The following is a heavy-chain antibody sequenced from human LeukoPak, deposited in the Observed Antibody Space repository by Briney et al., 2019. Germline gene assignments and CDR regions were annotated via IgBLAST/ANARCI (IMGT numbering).Heavy chain of an antibody. J-gene: IGHJ4*02. D-gene: IGHD4-17*01. CDR1: SGSISSYY. CDR3: AADYGDPDTLDF. Sequence: SETLSPTCTVASGSISSYYWSWIRQPPGKGLEWIGYISHSGSTNYNPSLKSRVTISVDTSKNQFSLKLSSVIAADTAVYYCAADYGDPDTLDFWGQGTLVTVSS. CDR2: ISHSGST. V-gene: IGHV4-59*01.